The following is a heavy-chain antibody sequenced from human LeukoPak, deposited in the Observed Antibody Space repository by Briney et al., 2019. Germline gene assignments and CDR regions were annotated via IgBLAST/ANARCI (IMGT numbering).Heavy chain of an antibody. CDR1: GITFSNAW. CDR3: ATETYYYDSSLDP. J-gene: IGHJ5*02. D-gene: IGHD3-22*01. Sequence: GGSLRLSCAASGITFSNAWMNWVRQSPGKGLEWVGRIKSKTHGGTIDYAAPVKGRFTISRDDSKNTLYLQMNSLNTEDTAVYYCATETYYYDSSLDPWGQGTLVTVSS. V-gene: IGHV3-15*01. CDR2: IKSKTHGGTI.